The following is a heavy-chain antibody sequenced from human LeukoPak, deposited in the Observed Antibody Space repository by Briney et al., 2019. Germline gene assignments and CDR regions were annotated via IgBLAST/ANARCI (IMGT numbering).Heavy chain of an antibody. CDR1: GFTFNSYA. J-gene: IGHJ4*02. CDR3: AKDYESGSYYYFDY. V-gene: IGHV3-23*01. D-gene: IGHD1-26*01. Sequence: GGSLRLSCAASGFTFNSYAMSWVRQAPGKGLEWVSAIGGSGGSTYYADSVKGRFTISRDNSKNTLYLQMNSLRAEDTAVYYCAKDYESGSYYYFDYWGQGTLVTVSS. CDR2: IGGSGGST.